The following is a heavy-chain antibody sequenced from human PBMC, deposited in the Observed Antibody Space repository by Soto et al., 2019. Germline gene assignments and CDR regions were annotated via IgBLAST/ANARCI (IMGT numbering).Heavy chain of an antibody. Sequence: SETLSLTCTVSGGSIATYYCSWVRQPAGKGQEWIGRIYTNGGTNYNPSLKSRVTMSVDTSKNQFSLKLRSVTAADTAIYYCARLDGVLAARGGTFKYSYGMDVWGQGTTVTVSS. J-gene: IGHJ6*02. V-gene: IGHV4-4*07. CDR2: IYTNGGT. D-gene: IGHD2-2*01. CDR3: ARLDGVLAARGGTFKYSYGMDV. CDR1: GGSIATYY.